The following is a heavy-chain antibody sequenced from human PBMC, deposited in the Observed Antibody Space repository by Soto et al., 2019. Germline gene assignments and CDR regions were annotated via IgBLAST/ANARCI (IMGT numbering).Heavy chain of an antibody. CDR1: GYTFTSYG. CDR3: ARDHGPGLPDYYYYYGMDV. V-gene: IGHV1-18*04. Sequence: ASVKVSCKASGYTFTSYGISWVRQAPGQGLEWMGWISAYNGNTSYAQKLQGRVTMTTDTSTSTAYMELRSLRSDDTAVYYCARDHGPGLPDYYYYYGMDVWGQGTTVTVSS. D-gene: IGHD3-10*01. J-gene: IGHJ6*02. CDR2: ISAYNGNT.